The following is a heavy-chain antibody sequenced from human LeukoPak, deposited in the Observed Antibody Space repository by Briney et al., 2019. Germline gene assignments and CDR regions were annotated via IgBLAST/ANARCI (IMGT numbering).Heavy chain of an antibody. D-gene: IGHD3-10*01. CDR1: GFTFSSHA. V-gene: IGHV3-23*01. J-gene: IGHJ4*02. CDR3: AKALLISGIFDY. CDR2: ISGSGGST. Sequence: GGSLRPSCAASGFTFSSHAMSWVRQAPGKGLEWVSAISGSGGSTYYADSVKGRFTISRDNSKNTLYLQMNSLRAEDTAVYYCAKALLISGIFDYWGQGTLVTVSS.